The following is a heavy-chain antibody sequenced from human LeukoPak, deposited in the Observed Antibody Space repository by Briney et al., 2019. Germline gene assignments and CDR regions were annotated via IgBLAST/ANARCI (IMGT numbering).Heavy chain of an antibody. D-gene: IGHD1-26*01. J-gene: IGHJ4*02. CDR2: ISGSNGNT. CDR1: GYTFTSYG. V-gene: IGHV1-18*01. CDR3: ARGGRGTYYYFDL. Sequence: ASVKVSCKASGYTFTSYGISWVRQATGQGLEWMGWISGSNGNTNYVQKFQGRVSMTADTSTSTAYMELRSLTSDDTAVYYCARGGRGTYYYFDLWGQGTLVTVSS.